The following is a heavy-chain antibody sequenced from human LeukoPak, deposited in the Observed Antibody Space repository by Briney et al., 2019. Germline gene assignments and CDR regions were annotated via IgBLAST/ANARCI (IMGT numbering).Heavy chain of an antibody. CDR3: AREVPGRGIDY. D-gene: IGHD2-2*01. CDR1: GGSISSGGYY. CDR2: IYYSGST. Sequence: PSQTLSLTCTVSGGSISSGGYYWSWIRQHPGKGLEWIGYIYYSGSTYYNPSLKSRVTISVDTSKNQFSLKLSSVTAADTAVYYCAREVPGRGIDYWGQGTLVTVSS. V-gene: IGHV4-31*03. J-gene: IGHJ4*02.